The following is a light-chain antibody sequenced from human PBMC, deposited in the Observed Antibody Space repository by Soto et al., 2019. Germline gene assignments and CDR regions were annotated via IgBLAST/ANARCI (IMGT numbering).Light chain of an antibody. Sequence: EIVLTQSPGTLSLSPGERATLSCRASQSISSSYLAWYQQKPGQAPRLLIYGASSRATGIPDRFTGSGSGTDFSLTISRLEPEDFAVYYCQQDGDSPMTFGQGTRPEIK. CDR1: QSISSSY. V-gene: IGKV3-20*01. CDR3: QQDGDSPMT. J-gene: IGKJ5*01. CDR2: GAS.